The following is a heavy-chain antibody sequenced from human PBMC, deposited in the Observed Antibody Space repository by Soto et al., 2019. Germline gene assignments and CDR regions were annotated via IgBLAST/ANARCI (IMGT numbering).Heavy chain of an antibody. CDR3: ARGGIYGSGSYPLVY. CDR1: GGTFSSYT. D-gene: IGHD3-10*01. CDR2: IIPILGIA. Sequence: QVQLVQSGAEVKKPGSSVKVSCKASGGTFSSYTISWVRQAPGQGLEWMGRIIPILGIANYAQKFQGRVTITADKSTSTAYMELSSLRSEDTAVYYCARGGIYGSGSYPLVYWGQGTLVTVSS. V-gene: IGHV1-69*02. J-gene: IGHJ4*02.